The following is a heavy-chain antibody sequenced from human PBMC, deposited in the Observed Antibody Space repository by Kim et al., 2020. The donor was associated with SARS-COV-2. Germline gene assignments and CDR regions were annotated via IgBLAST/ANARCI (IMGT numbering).Heavy chain of an antibody. D-gene: IGHD6-6*01. CDR3: ARDLPSGGSSSWGDFDY. V-gene: IGHV3-11*06. Sequence: KGRFTISRDSAKNSLYLQMNSLRAEDTAVYYCARDLPSGGSSSWGDFDYWGQGTLVTVSS. J-gene: IGHJ4*02.